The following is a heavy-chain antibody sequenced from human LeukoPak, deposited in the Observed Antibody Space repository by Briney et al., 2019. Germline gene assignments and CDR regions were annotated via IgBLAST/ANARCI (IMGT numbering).Heavy chain of an antibody. CDR3: AKGYCASATCYSRFES. D-gene: IGHD2-2*01. CDR1: GFTFSSYA. CDR2: SSCSGGST. J-gene: IGHJ5*01. Sequence: GGSLRLSCAASGFTFSSYAMSWVRQAPGKGREWVSASSCSGGSTYYADSVKGRFTISRDNSKNTLYLQMKRPRAEDTAVYYCAKGYCASATCYSRFESWGQGTLVTVSS. V-gene: IGHV3-23*01.